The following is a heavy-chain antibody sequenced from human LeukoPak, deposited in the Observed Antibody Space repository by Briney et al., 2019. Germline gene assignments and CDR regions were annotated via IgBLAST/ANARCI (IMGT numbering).Heavy chain of an antibody. D-gene: IGHD3-3*01. J-gene: IGHJ6*02. CDR3: AKDPAYYDFWSGYEALAHYYYYYGMDV. V-gene: IGHV1-69*04. Sequence: GASVKVSCKASGGTFSSYAISWVRRAPGQGLEWMGRIIPILGIANYAQKFQGRVTITADKSTSTAYMELSSLRSEDTAVYYCAKDPAYYDFWSGYEALAHYYYYYGMDVWGQGTTVTVSS. CDR1: GGTFSSYA. CDR2: IIPILGIA.